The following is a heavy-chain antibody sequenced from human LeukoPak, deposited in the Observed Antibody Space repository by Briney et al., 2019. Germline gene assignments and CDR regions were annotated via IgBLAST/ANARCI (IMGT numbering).Heavy chain of an antibody. V-gene: IGHV4-39*01. Sequence: PSETLSLTCIVSGGSISSGSHYWGWIRQPPGKGLEWTGSMHYSGITYCNPSLTSRVTISVDTSKNQFSLRLTSVTAADTAVYYCARYPYSDSGVWQAFDYWGQGTLVTVSS. CDR2: MHYSGIT. D-gene: IGHD5-12*01. CDR3: ARYPYSDSGVWQAFDY. CDR1: GGSISSGSHY. J-gene: IGHJ4*02.